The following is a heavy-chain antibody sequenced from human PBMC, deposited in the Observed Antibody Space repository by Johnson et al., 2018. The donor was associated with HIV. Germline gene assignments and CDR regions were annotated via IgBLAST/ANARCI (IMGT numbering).Heavy chain of an antibody. CDR3: AKDLVDTAMDDAFDI. D-gene: IGHD5-18*01. V-gene: IGHV3-30*02. J-gene: IGHJ3*02. CDR1: GFTFSTFG. Sequence: VQLVESGGGVVQPGGSLRLSCSASGFTFSTFGMHWVRQAPGKGLEWVAFIRYDGSNKYYADSVKGRFTISRDNSKNTLYLQMNSLRAEDTAVYYCAKDLVDTAMDDAFDIWGQGTMVTVSS. CDR2: IRYDGSNK.